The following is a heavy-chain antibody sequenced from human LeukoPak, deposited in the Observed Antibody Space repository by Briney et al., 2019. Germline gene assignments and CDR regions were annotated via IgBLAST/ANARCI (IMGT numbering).Heavy chain of an antibody. V-gene: IGHV4-39*01. CDR3: ARHYCSSTSCSPRWFDY. D-gene: IGHD2-2*01. J-gene: IGHJ4*02. CDR1: GVSISSAPNY. CDR2: IHHSGGT. Sequence: SETLSLTCTVSGVSISSAPNYWDWIRQPPGKGLEWIGEIHHSGGTYYNPSLKSRVTISLDTSKNQLSLNLTSVTAADTAVYYCARHYCSSTSCSPRWFDYWGQGTLVTVSS.